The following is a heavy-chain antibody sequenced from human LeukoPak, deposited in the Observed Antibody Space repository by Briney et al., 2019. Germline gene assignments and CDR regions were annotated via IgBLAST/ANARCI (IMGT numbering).Heavy chain of an antibody. CDR3: ARDQGDSSGYYFDI. CDR2: ISSSSSTI. J-gene: IGHJ3*02. CDR1: GFTFSSYS. Sequence: GGSLRLSCAASGFTFSSYSMNWVRQAPGKGLEWVSYISSSSSTINYADSVRGRFTISRDNAKNTLYLQMNSLRAEDTAVYYCARDQGDSSGYYFDIWGQGTMVTVSS. V-gene: IGHV3-48*04. D-gene: IGHD3-22*01.